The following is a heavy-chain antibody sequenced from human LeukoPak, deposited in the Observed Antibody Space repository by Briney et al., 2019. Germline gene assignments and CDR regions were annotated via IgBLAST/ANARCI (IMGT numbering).Heavy chain of an antibody. J-gene: IGHJ3*01. V-gene: IGHV3-7*03. CDR1: GFTFSSYW. CDR3: ASPRSSSFDV. D-gene: IGHD2-2*01. CDR2: IKQDGSDK. Sequence: PGGSLRLSCAASGFTFSSYWMTWVRQAPGKGLEWVSNIKQDGSDKFHVDSVKGRFTISRDNAKNSLYLQMNSLRAEDTAVYSSASPRSSSFDVWGHRTMVTVSS.